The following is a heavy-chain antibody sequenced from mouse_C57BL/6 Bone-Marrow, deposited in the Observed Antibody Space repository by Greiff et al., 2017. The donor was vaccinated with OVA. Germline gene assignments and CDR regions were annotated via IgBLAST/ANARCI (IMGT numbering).Heavy chain of an antibody. V-gene: IGHV1-64*01. Sequence: QVQLKQSGAELVKPGASVKLSCKASGYTFTSYWMHWVKQRPGQGLEWIGMIHPNSGSTNYNEKFKSKATLTVDKSSSTAYMQLSSLTSEDSAVCYCARERAYYFDYWGQGTTLTVSS. CDR1: GYTFTSYW. CDR3: ARERAYYFDY. CDR2: IHPNSGST. J-gene: IGHJ2*01. D-gene: IGHD3-3*01.